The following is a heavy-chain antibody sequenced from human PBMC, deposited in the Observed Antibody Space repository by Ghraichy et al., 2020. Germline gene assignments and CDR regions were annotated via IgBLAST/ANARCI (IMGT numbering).Heavy chain of an antibody. Sequence: SETLSLTRAVYNGPFDSYYWSWIRQPPGKGLEWIGEINHSGSTNYNPSLKSRVTISVDRSKNQFSLRLSSVTAADTAVYYCARGRKSSQQLVPLPFDYWGQGTLVTVSS. CDR1: NGPFDSYY. V-gene: IGHV4-34*01. CDR3: ARGRKSSQQLVPLPFDY. CDR2: INHSGST. J-gene: IGHJ4*02. D-gene: IGHD6-13*01.